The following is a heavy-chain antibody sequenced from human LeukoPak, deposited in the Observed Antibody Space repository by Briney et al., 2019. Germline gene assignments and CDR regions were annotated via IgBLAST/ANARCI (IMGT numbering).Heavy chain of an antibody. J-gene: IGHJ4*02. D-gene: IGHD3-3*01. CDR3: ARLLDFWSGYLDY. Sequence: LSETLSLTCTVSGGSISSYYWSWIRQPPGKGLEWIGYIYYSGSTNYNPSLKSRVTISVDTSKNQFSLKLSSVTAADTAVYYCARLLDFWSGYLDYWGQGTLVTVSS. V-gene: IGHV4-59*01. CDR1: GGSISSYY. CDR2: IYYSGST.